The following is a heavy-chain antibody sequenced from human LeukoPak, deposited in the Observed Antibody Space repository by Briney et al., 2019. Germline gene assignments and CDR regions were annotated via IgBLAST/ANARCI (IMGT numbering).Heavy chain of an antibody. V-gene: IGHV3-74*01. CDR1: GFTFSSYW. D-gene: IGHD2-15*01. CDR3: ARGHIVVGYYYYMDV. Sequence: QSGGSLRLSCAASGFTFSSYWMHWVRQAPGKGLVWVSRINTDGSSTNYANSVKGRFTISRDNAKNTLYLQMNSLRAEDTAVYYCARGHIVVGYYYYMDVWGKGTTVTVSS. CDR2: INTDGSST. J-gene: IGHJ6*03.